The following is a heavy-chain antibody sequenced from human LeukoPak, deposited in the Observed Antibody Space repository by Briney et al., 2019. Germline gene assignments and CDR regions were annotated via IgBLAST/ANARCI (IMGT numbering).Heavy chain of an antibody. CDR1: GLAFSAYK. J-gene: IGHJ4*02. CDR2: ISTDGYTT. Sequence: GGSLRLSCAASGLAFSAYKMHWVRQAPRKGLVWVSRISTDGYTTDYADFVQGRFTASRDNTKNTWSLEMNSLRAEDTAVYYCAVGGSPGYWGQGTLVTVSS. CDR3: AVGGSPGY. D-gene: IGHD2-15*01. V-gene: IGHV3-74*01.